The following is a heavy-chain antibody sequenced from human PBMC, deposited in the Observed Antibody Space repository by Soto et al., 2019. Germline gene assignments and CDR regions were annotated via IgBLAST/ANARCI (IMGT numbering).Heavy chain of an antibody. CDR1: GGSIGSTNW. V-gene: IGHV4-4*02. J-gene: IGHJ5*02. Sequence: PSETLSLTCAVSGGSIGSTNWWNWVRQPPGKGLEWIGEIYHSGSTNYNPSLKSRVTISVDKSKNQFSLKLTSVTAADTAVYYCARVIATAVHWFDPWGQGTLVTVSS. D-gene: IGHD6-13*01. CDR2: IYHSGST. CDR3: ARVIATAVHWFDP.